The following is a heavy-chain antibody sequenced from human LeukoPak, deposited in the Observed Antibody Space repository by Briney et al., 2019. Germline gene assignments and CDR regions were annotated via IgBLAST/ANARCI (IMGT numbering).Heavy chain of an antibody. Sequence: SETLSLTCTVSGDSTSSSTYYWDWIRQAPGKGLEWIGNIYDSGTTHYNPSLKSRVTISGDTSKNQFSLKLNSVTAADTAIYYCATHRRSGSGGSENAFEIWGQGTMVTFSS. V-gene: IGHV4-39*01. J-gene: IGHJ3*02. CDR3: ATHRRSGSGGSENAFEI. CDR1: GDSTSSSTYY. CDR2: IYDSGTT. D-gene: IGHD5-12*01.